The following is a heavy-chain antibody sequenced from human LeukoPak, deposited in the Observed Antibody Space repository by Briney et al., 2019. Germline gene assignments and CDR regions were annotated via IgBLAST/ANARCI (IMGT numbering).Heavy chain of an antibody. CDR3: ARGFHRYNYDSGAYSVY. CDR2: IISSSSTI. Sequence: GGSLSLSGQAPGLTFGSFEMTWVGQAPGKGLEWVSSIISSSSTIYYADSVRGQFTISRDNAKNSLYLQMNSLRAEDTAVYYCARGFHRYNYDSGAYSVYWGQGTLVTVSS. V-gene: IGHV3-48*01. CDR1: GLTFGSFE. J-gene: IGHJ4*02. D-gene: IGHD3-22*01.